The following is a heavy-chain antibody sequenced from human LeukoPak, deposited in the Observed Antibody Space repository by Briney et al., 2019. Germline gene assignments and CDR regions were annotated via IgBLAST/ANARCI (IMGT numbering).Heavy chain of an antibody. J-gene: IGHJ6*04. CDR2: IIPIFGTA. CDR3: ARGYCSSTSCYVGLDV. Sequence: SVKVSCKASGGTFSSYAISWVRQAPGQGLEWMGGIIPIFGTANYAQKLQGRVTITADESTSTAYMELSSLRSEDTAVYYCARGYCSSTSCYVGLDVWGKGTTVTVSS. CDR1: GGTFSSYA. V-gene: IGHV1-69*13. D-gene: IGHD2-2*01.